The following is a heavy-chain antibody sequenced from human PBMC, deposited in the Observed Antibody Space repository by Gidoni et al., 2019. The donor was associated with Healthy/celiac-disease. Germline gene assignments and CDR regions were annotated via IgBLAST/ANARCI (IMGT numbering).Heavy chain of an antibody. D-gene: IGHD1-1*01. CDR3: VKEIGYGTQDY. V-gene: IGHV3-64D*08. J-gene: IGHJ4*02. Sequence: EVQLVESGGGLVQPGGSLRLSCSASGFTFSSYAMHWVRQAPGKGLEYVSAISSNGGSTYYADSVKGRFTISRDNSKNTLYLQMSSLRAEDTAVYYCVKEIGYGTQDYWGQGTLVTVSS. CDR2: ISSNGGST. CDR1: GFTFSSYA.